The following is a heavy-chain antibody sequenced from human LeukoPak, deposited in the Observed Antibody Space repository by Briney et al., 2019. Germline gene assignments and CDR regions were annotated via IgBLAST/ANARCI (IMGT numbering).Heavy chain of an antibody. J-gene: IGHJ4*02. Sequence: GGSLRLSCAASGFTFSSSAMSWVRQAPGKGLEWVSAISGSGGSTYYADSVKGRFTISRDNSKNTLYLQMNSLRAEDTAVYYCAKDPALSDCSSTSCLNYWGQGTLVTVSS. D-gene: IGHD2-2*01. CDR2: ISGSGGST. CDR1: GFTFSSSA. V-gene: IGHV3-23*01. CDR3: AKDPALSDCSSTSCLNY.